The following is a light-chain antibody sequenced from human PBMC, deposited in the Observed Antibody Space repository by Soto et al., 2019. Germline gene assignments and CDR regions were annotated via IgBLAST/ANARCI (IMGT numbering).Light chain of an antibody. V-gene: IGKV1-39*01. CDR1: QSISSY. CDR2: AAS. J-gene: IGKJ1*01. CDR3: QQRYSTAWT. Sequence: DIQITQSPSSLSASVGDRVTITCRASQSISSYLNWYQKKPGKDPKLLIYAASSLQSGAPSRFSGSGSGTDFNLTISSLQPEDFATYYCQQRYSTAWTFGQGTKVDIK.